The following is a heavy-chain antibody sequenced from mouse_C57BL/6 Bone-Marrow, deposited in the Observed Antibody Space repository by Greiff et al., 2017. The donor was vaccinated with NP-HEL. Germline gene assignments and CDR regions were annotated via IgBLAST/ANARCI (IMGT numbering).Heavy chain of an antibody. CDR1: GYTFTDYY. V-gene: IGHV1-76*01. CDR2: IYPGSGNT. CDR3: ARKEGLYDGYSWYFDV. D-gene: IGHD2-3*01. Sequence: VKLMESGAELVRPGASVKLSCKASGYTFTDYYINWVKQRPGQGLEWIARIYPGSGNTYYNEKFKGKATLTAEKSSSTAYMQLSSLTSEDSAVYFCARKEGLYDGYSWYFDVWGTGTTVTVSS. J-gene: IGHJ1*03.